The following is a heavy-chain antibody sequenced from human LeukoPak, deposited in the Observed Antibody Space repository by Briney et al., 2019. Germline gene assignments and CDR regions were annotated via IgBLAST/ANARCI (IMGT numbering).Heavy chain of an antibody. CDR2: ISSSGSTM. J-gene: IGHJ4*02. Sequence: GGSLRLSCAASGFTSSDYYMSWIRQAPGKGLEWVSYISSSGSTMYYADSVKGRFTISRDNAKSSLYLQMNSLRAEDTAVYYCARKDYDFWSRYAFDYWGQGTLVTVSS. V-gene: IGHV3-11*04. CDR3: ARKDYDFWSRYAFDY. CDR1: GFTSSDYY. D-gene: IGHD3-3*01.